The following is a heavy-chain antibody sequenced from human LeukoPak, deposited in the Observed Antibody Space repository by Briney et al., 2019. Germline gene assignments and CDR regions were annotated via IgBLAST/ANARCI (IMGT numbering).Heavy chain of an antibody. V-gene: IGHV4-4*07. D-gene: IGHD3-22*01. Sequence: PAETLSLTCTVSGGSISSYYWSWIRQPAGKGLEWIGRIYTSGSTNYNPSLKSRVTVSVDTSKNQFSLKLSSVTAADTAVYYCAGYANYYDSSGLHAFDIWGQGTMVTVSS. J-gene: IGHJ3*02. CDR1: GGSISSYY. CDR3: AGYANYYDSSGLHAFDI. CDR2: IYTSGST.